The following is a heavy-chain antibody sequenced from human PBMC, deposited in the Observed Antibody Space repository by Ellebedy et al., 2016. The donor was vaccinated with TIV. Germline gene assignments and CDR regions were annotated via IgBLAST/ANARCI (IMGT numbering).Heavy chain of an antibody. D-gene: IGHD1-1*01. CDR2: LNPNTGVT. CDR3: ARDFRQNWNDPTGVWFDP. Sequence: AASVKVSCKPSGYTFADYYIHWVRQAPGQGLEWMGWLNPNTGVTHYAQNFQGRVTMTSDTSISAAYMELNILMSDDTAIYYWARDFRQNWNDPTGVWFDPWGQGTLVTVSS. V-gene: IGHV1-2*02. CDR1: GYTFADYY. J-gene: IGHJ5*02.